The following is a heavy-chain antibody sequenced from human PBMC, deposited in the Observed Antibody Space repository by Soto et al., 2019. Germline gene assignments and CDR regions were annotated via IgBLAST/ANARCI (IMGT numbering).Heavy chain of an antibody. CDR2: IYTSGST. V-gene: IGHV4-4*07. D-gene: IGHD3-10*01. CDR1: GGSISSYY. J-gene: IGHJ5*02. Sequence: QVQLQESGPGLVKPSETLSLTCTVSGGSISSYYWSWIRQPAGKGLEWIGRIYTSGSTNYNPSLKSRVTMSVDTSKNQFSLKLSSVTAADTAVYYCARDLPRGAVRGAPNWFDPWGQGTLVTVSS. CDR3: ARDLPRGAVRGAPNWFDP.